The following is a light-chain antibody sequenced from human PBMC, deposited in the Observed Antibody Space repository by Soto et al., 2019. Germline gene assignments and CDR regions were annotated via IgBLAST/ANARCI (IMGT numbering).Light chain of an antibody. J-gene: IGKJ2*01. CDR2: GAS. Sequence: EIVMTQSPATLSLSPGERAALSCRASQSINSELAWYQQKPGQPPRLLIYGASTRATGVPARFTGSESGSEFTLTIIGLQSEDFAVYYCQQGHNWPLTLGQGTRLEI. CDR3: QQGHNWPLT. V-gene: IGKV3-15*01. CDR1: QSINSE.